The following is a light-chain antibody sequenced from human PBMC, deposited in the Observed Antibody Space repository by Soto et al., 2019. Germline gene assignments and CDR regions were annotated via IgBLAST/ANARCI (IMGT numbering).Light chain of an antibody. CDR2: GDN. J-gene: IGLJ1*01. CDR1: SSNIGAGYD. CDR3: QSYDNSLSGYV. V-gene: IGLV1-40*01. Sequence: QSVLTQPPSVSGAPGQRITISCTGSSSNIGAGYDVHWYQQLPGTAPKLLIYGDNNQPSGVPDRFSGSKSGTSASLAITGLQAEDEADYYCQSYDNSLSGYVFGTGTKLTVL.